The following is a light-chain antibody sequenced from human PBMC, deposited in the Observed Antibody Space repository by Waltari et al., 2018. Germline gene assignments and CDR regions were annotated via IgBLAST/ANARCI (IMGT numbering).Light chain of an antibody. CDR2: ANN. J-gene: IGLJ1*01. CDR3: QSFDSSLDGYV. CDR1: SSNPGSSYH. Sequence: QSVLTQPPSVSGAPGQRVTISCTGSSSNPGSSYHVPWYQHLPGTAPKVLIYANNNRPSGVPDRFSGSKSGASASLAITGLQAEDEADYYCQSFDSSLDGYVFGTGTKVTVL. V-gene: IGLV1-40*01.